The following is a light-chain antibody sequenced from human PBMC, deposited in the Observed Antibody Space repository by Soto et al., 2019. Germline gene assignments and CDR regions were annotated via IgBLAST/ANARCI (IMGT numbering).Light chain of an antibody. J-gene: IGLJ2*01. CDR3: SSYTSSNIVV. CDR2: DVS. V-gene: IGLV2-14*03. Sequence: QSALTQPASVSGSPGQSITLSCTGASSDIGAYNYVSWYQHHPGKAPKLVIYDVSNRPSGVSDRFSGSKSANTASLTIYGLQTEDEADYYCSSYTSSNIVVFGGGTKLTVL. CDR1: SSDIGAYNY.